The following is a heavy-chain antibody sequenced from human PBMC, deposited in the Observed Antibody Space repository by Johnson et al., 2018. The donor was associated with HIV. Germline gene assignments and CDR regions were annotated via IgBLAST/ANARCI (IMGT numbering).Heavy chain of an antibody. D-gene: IGHD3-16*01. CDR2: IKQDGSEK. J-gene: IGHJ3*01. Sequence: EQLVESGGGLVQPGGSLRLSCAASGFTFGSYWMSWVRQAPGKGLEWVANIKQDGSEKYYVDSVKGRFTISRDNAKNSLYLQMNSLRAEDTAVYYCARVGASRFDAFHVWGQGTMVTVSS. V-gene: IGHV3-7*02. CDR3: ARVGASRFDAFHV. CDR1: GFTFGSYW.